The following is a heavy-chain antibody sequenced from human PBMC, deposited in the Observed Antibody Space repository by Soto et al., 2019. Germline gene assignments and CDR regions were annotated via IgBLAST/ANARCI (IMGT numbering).Heavy chain of an antibody. D-gene: IGHD3-3*01. CDR3: ARGKGIIGVVTHYYYYGMDV. CDR1: GGSFSGYY. J-gene: IGHJ6*02. Sequence: WETLSLTCAVYGGSFSGYYWSWIRQPPGKGLEWIGEINHSGSTNYNPSLKSRVTISVDTSKNQFSLKLSSVTAADTAVYYCARGKGIIGVVTHYYYYGMDVWGQGTTVTVSS. V-gene: IGHV4-34*01. CDR2: INHSGST.